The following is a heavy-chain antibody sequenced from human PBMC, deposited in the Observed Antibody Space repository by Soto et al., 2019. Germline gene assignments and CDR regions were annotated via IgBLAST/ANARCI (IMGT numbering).Heavy chain of an antibody. Sequence: SETLSLTCAVSGGSISSSSWWSWVRQPPGKGLEWIGEIYHSGSTNYNPSLKSRVTISVDKSKNQFSLKLSSVTAADAAVYYCARGSTRTYYDILTGYSVGYYYYGMDVWGQGTTVTVSS. D-gene: IGHD3-9*01. J-gene: IGHJ6*02. CDR2: IYHSGST. V-gene: IGHV4-4*02. CDR3: ARGSTRTYYDILTGYSVGYYYYGMDV. CDR1: GGSISSSSW.